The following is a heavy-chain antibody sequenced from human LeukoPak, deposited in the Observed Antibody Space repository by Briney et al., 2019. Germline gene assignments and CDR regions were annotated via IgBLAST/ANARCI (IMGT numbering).Heavy chain of an antibody. J-gene: IGHJ4*02. V-gene: IGHV4-39*07. CDR2: IFYSGRT. D-gene: IGHD6-25*01. Sequence: SETLSLTCTVSGGSINSYYWSWIRQPPGKGLEGIGSIFYSGRTYYNPSLKSRVTMSVDTSKNQFSLRLSSVNAADTAVYYCARDILATSIAAPYYWGQGTLVTVSS. CDR3: ARDILATSIAAPYY. CDR1: GGSINSYY.